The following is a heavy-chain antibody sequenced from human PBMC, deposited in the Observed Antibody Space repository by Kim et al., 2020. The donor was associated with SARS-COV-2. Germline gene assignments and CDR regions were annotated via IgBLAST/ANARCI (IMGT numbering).Heavy chain of an antibody. CDR2: T. CDR3: ARGANTLSAFDL. Sequence: TNYEGRFQGREAMTRDTSISTVYMELSRLKSDDTAVYYCARGANTLSAFDLWGQGTMVTVSS. V-gene: IGHV1-2*02. J-gene: IGHJ3*01.